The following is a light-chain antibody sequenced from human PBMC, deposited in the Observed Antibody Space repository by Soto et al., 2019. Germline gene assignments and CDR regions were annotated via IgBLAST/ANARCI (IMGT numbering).Light chain of an antibody. V-gene: IGKV3-20*01. CDR3: QQYGRSGT. CDR2: GAS. Sequence: DIVLTQSPATLSVSPGERATVSCRASQSVSNNYLAWYQQKPGQAPRLLIYGASNRATGIPDRFSGSGSGTDFTLTISRLEPEDFAVDYCQQYGRSGTVGQGTKVAIK. CDR1: QSVSNNY. J-gene: IGKJ1*01.